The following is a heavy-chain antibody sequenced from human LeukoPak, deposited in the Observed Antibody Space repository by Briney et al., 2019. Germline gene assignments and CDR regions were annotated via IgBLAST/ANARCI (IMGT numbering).Heavy chain of an antibody. CDR3: ARGPDYSNYLNWFDP. CDR1: GGTFSSHT. D-gene: IGHD4-11*01. V-gene: IGHV1-69*02. J-gene: IGHJ5*02. CDR2: IIPILGIA. Sequence: ASVKVSCKASGGTFSSHTISWVRQAPGQGLEWMGRIIPILGIANYAQKFQGRVTITADKSTSTAYMELSSLRSEDTAVYYCARGPDYSNYLNWFDPWGQGTLVTVSS.